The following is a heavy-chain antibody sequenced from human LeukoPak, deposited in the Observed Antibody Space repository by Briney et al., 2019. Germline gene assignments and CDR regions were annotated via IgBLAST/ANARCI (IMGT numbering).Heavy chain of an antibody. J-gene: IGHJ4*02. V-gene: IGHV4-39*01. Sequence: SETLSLPCPVSGGSISSSSYYWGWIRQPPGQGPEWIGSIYYSASTYYNLSLKIGVTISVDTSKNHFSLKLSSVTAADTAVYYCARQDLVYYFDYWGQGTLVTVSS. CDR1: GGSISSSSYY. D-gene: IGHD2-8*01. CDR2: IYYSAST. CDR3: ARQDLVYYFDY.